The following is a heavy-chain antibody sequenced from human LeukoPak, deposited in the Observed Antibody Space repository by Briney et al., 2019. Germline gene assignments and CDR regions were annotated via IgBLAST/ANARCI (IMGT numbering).Heavy chain of an antibody. Sequence: PGGSLRLSCAASGFTFSSYTVHWVRQAPGKGLEYVAAIISHGGSTYYANSVQGRFTISRDNSKNTLYLQMGSLRAEDKAVYYCARVMMGATKSNYNYYVMDVWGQGTTVTVSS. CDR3: ARVMMGATKSNYNYYVMDV. V-gene: IGHV3-64*01. D-gene: IGHD1-26*01. CDR2: IISHGGST. J-gene: IGHJ6*02. CDR1: GFTFSSYT.